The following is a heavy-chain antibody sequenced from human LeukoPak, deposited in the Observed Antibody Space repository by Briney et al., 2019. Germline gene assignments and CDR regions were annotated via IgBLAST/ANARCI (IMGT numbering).Heavy chain of an antibody. Sequence: GASVKLSCNASGYTFTSYGISWVRQAPGQGLEWMGWISAYNGNTNYAQKLQGRVTMTTDTSTSTAYMELRSLRSDDTAVYYCARVSNGDYPAFYFDYWGQGTLVTVSS. CDR3: ARVSNGDYPAFYFDY. CDR1: GYTFTSYG. V-gene: IGHV1-18*01. J-gene: IGHJ4*02. CDR2: ISAYNGNT. D-gene: IGHD4-17*01.